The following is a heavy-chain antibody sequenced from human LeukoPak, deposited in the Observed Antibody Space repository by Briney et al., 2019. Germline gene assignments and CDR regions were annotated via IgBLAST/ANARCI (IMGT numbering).Heavy chain of an antibody. CDR3: ARPSRWGYLDL. D-gene: IGHD7-27*01. Sequence: GESLKISCKGSGYNFINHWITWVRQVPGKGLEWMARIDPSDSYSNYSPSFQGHVTISADKSTNTAYLQWTTLRASDTAMYYCARPSRWGYLDLWGRGTLVTVSS. V-gene: IGHV5-10-1*01. J-gene: IGHJ2*01. CDR1: GYNFINHW. CDR2: IDPSDSYS.